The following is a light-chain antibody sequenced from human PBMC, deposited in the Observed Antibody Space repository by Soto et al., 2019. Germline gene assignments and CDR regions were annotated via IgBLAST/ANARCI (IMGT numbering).Light chain of an antibody. CDR1: SDSIASNY. Sequence: NFMLTQPHSVSESPGKTVTISCTRSSDSIASNYVQWYQQRPGSAPTTVIYEDNQRPSGVPDRFSGSIDSSSNSASLTISGLKTEDEADYCCQSFDSHVHVVFGGGTKLTVL. CDR3: QSFDSHVHVV. V-gene: IGLV6-57*04. J-gene: IGLJ2*01. CDR2: EDN.